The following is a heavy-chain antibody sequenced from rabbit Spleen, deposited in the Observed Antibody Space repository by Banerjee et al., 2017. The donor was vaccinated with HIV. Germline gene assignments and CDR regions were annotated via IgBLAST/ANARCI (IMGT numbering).Heavy chain of an antibody. V-gene: IGHV1S7*01. CDR2: IDPLFGTT. D-gene: IGHD8-1*01. CDR3: ARDGAGGSYFAL. J-gene: IGHJ4*01. Sequence: QLKESGGGLVQPGGSLKLSCKASGFTLSSYYMNWVRQAPGKGLEWIGYIDPLFGTTYYANWVNGRFTISSHNAQNTLYLQLNSLTAADTATYFCARDGAGGSYFALWGPGTLFTVS. CDR1: GFTLSSYY.